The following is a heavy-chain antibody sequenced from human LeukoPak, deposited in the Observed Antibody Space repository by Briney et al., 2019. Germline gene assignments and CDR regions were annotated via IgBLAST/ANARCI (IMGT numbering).Heavy chain of an antibody. CDR2: IYSGGST. D-gene: IGHD3-3*01. CDR1: GFTVSSKY. CDR3: ASGSMYYDFWSGYYGAFDI. J-gene: IGHJ3*02. V-gene: IGHV3-53*01. Sequence: GGSLRLSCAASGFTVSSKYMSWVRQAPGRGVEWVSGIYSGGSTYYADSVKGRFTLSRDNSKNTLYLQMNSLRAEDTAVYYCASGSMYYDFWSGYYGAFDIWGQGTMVTVSS.